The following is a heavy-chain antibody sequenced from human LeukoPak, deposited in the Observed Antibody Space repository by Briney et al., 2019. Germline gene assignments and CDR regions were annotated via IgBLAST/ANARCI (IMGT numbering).Heavy chain of an antibody. D-gene: IGHD3-10*01. V-gene: IGHV4-59*12. CDR3: ARFRTYYYGSGSYYNVNYMDV. Sequence: SETLSLTCTVSGGSISSYYWSWIRQPPGKGLEGIGYIYYSGSTNYNPSLKSRVTISVDTSKNQFSLKLSSVTAADTAVYYCARFRTYYYGSGSYYNVNYMDVWGKGTTVTISS. J-gene: IGHJ6*03. CDR1: GGSISSYY. CDR2: IYYSGST.